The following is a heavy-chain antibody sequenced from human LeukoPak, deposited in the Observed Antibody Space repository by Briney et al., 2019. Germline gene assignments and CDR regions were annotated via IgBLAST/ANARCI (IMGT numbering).Heavy chain of an antibody. CDR2: ISGSGGNT. J-gene: IGHJ3*02. CDR1: GFTFSSYL. Sequence: PGGSLRLSCAASGFTFSSYLMSWVRQAPGKGLEWVSGISGSGGNTYFADSVKGRFTISRDNSKNTLFLQMNSLRAEDTAVYYCAKAYLTATTNRVAFDIWGQGTMVTVSS. V-gene: IGHV3-23*01. D-gene: IGHD1-26*01. CDR3: AKAYLTATTNRVAFDI.